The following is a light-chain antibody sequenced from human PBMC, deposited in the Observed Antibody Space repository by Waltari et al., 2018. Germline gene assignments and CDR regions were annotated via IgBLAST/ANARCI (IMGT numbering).Light chain of an antibody. CDR1: ALPKHY. V-gene: IGLV3-25*03. Sequence: SYDLTQPPSVSVSPAQTARITCSGDALPKHYGYWYQQKSSQAPVLMIFKDKERASGIPERFSGSSSGTTVTLTISGVQAEDEADYYCQSVDSSATYVIFGGGTKLTVL. J-gene: IGLJ2*01. CDR2: KDK. CDR3: QSVDSSATYVI.